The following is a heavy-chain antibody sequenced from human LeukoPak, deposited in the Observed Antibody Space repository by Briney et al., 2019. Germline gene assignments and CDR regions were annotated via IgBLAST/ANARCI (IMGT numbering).Heavy chain of an antibody. CDR2: TSSSDSGK. V-gene: IGHV3-23*01. CDR1: GFTLSSYA. D-gene: IGHD3-10*01. CDR3: AKNIGGLDY. Sequence: GGSLRLSCVVSGFTLSSYAMSWVRQAPGKGLEWVAATSSSDSGKYHADSVRGRFTISRDNSKNTVYLQMNSLRAEDAAVYYCAKNIGGLDYWGQGTLVTVSS. J-gene: IGHJ4*02.